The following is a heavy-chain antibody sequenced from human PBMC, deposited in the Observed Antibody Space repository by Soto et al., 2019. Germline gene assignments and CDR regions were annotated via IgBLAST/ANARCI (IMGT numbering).Heavy chain of an antibody. CDR2: ISTSHYV. CDR1: GFTFSSYS. CDR3: AREKLRAALATMEV. Sequence: PGGSLTLSCAASGFTFSSYSMNCLRQAPGKWLEWVSFISTSHYVYYADSVKGRFTISRVNAKNSLYLQMSRLRAEDTADYHCAREKLRAALATMEVWGQGTTVTVSS. V-gene: IGHV3-21*01. J-gene: IGHJ6*02. D-gene: IGHD2-15*01.